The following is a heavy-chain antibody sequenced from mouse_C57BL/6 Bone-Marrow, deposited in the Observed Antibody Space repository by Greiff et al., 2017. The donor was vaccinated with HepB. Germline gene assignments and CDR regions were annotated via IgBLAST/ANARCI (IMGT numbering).Heavy chain of an antibody. V-gene: IGHV1-15*01. CDR2: IDPETGGT. J-gene: IGHJ2*01. D-gene: IGHD2-5*01. CDR3: TNYYSNYMRTWFAY. Sequence: VQLQQSGAELVRPGASVTLSCKASGYTFTDYEMHWVKQTPVHGLEWIGAIDPETGGTAYNQKFKGKAILTADKSSSTAYMELRSLTSEDSAVYYCTNYYSNYMRTWFAYWGQGTTLTVSS. CDR1: GYTFTDYE.